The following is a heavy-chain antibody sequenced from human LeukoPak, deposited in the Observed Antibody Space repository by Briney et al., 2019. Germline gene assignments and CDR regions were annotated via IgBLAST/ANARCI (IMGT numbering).Heavy chain of an antibody. Sequence: GESLKISCKGSGYSFTNYWIAWMHQMPGKGLEWMGIIYPGDSNTRYNPSFQGQVSISADKSISTAYLQWSSLEASDTAMYYCARQPPGLFATDYWGQGTLVTVSS. CDR2: IYPGDSNT. CDR3: ARQPPGLFATDY. J-gene: IGHJ4*02. CDR1: GYSFTNYW. V-gene: IGHV5-51*07.